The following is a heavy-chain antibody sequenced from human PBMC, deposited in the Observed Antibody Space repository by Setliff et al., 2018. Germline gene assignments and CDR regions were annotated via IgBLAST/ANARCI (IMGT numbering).Heavy chain of an antibody. V-gene: IGHV3-48*01. D-gene: IGHD3-22*01. CDR2: ISSNSSTI. CDR1: GFTFSSYT. Sequence: GGSLRLSCAASGFTFSSYTMNWVRQAPGKGLEWISYISSNSSTIYYADSMKGRVTMTRDTSTSTVYMELSSLRTEDTAVYYCARGYYDSYARYYVVGDYWGQGTPVTVSS. CDR3: ARGYYDSYARYYVVGDY. J-gene: IGHJ4*02.